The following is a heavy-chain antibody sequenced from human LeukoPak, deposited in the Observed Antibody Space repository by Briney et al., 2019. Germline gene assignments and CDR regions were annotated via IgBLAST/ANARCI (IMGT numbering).Heavy chain of an antibody. V-gene: IGHV1-2*02. J-gene: IGHJ4*02. Sequence: ASVKVSCKASGHTFTDYYMQCVRQAPGQGLEWMGWFNPNSGGTNYAQKFQGRVTMTRDTSISTAYMELSRLRSDDTAVYYCARGGLSSTSRFIDYWGQGTLVTV. CDR1: GHTFTDYY. CDR2: FNPNSGGT. CDR3: ARGGLSSTSRFIDY. D-gene: IGHD2-2*01.